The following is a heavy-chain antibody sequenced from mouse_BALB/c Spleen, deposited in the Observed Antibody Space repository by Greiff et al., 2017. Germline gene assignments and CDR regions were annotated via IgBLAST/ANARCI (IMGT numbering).Heavy chain of an antibody. CDR3: TRRGYYYGYWYFDV. D-gene: IGHD1-1*01. CDR2: IYPGNSDT. CDR1: GYSFTSYW. V-gene: IGHV1-5*01. Sequence: VQLQQSGTVLARPGASVKMSCKASGYSFTSYWMHWVKQRPGQGLEWIGAIYPGNSDTSYNQKFKGKAKLTAVTSASTAYMELSSLTNEDSAVYYCTRRGYYYGYWYFDVWGAGTTVTVSS. J-gene: IGHJ1*01.